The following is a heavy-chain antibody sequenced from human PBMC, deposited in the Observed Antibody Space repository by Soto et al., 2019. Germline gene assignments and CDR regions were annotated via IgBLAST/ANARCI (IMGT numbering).Heavy chain of an antibody. J-gene: IGHJ4*02. D-gene: IGHD3-22*01. CDR1: GFTFSNFG. CDR2: ISPTGGST. Sequence: GGSLRLSCAASGFTFSNFGMHWVRQAPGKGLEYVSAISPTGGSTCYADSVKGRFTISRDNSKNTLYLQMGSLRAEDLAVYYCARVFHDSGGYYYDYWGQGVLVTVS. CDR3: ARVFHDSGGYYYDY. V-gene: IGHV3-64*02.